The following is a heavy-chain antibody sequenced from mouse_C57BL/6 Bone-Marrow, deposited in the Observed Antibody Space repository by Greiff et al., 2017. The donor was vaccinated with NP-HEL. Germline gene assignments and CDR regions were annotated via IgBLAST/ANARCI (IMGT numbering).Heavy chain of an antibody. CDR3: ARDHLAWFAY. CDR2: ISDGGSYT. CDR1: GFTFSSYA. V-gene: IGHV5-4*01. J-gene: IGHJ3*01. Sequence: EVQGVESGGGLVKPGGSLKLSCAASGFTFSSYAMSWVRQTPEKRLEWVATISDGGSYTSYPDNVKGRFTISRDNAKNNLYLQMSHLKSEDTAMYYCARDHLAWFAYWGQGTLVTVSA.